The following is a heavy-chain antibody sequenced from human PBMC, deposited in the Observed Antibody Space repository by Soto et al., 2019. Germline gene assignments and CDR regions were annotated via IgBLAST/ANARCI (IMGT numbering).Heavy chain of an antibody. J-gene: IGHJ6*02. CDR2: ISSNGGST. V-gene: IGHV3-64D*08. CDR3: VKDFTFGDFWSGPSDTYYGIDV. D-gene: IGHD3-3*01. CDR1: GFTFSSYA. Sequence: GGSLRLSCSASGFTFSSYAMHWVRQAPGKGLEYVSAISSNGGSTYYADSVKGRFTISRDNSKNTLYLQMSSLGAGDTAVYYCVKDFTFGDFWSGPSDTYYGIDVWGQGTTVTVSS.